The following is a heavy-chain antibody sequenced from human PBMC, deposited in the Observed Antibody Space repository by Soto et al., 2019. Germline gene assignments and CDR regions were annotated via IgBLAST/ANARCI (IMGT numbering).Heavy chain of an antibody. CDR3: AKDLYDSSGSPSDY. Sequence: VGSLRLSGAASGFTFSSYAMSWVRQAPGKGLEWVSAISGSGGSTYYADSVKGRFTISRDNSKNTLYLQMNSLRAEDTAVYYCAKDLYDSSGSPSDYWGQGTLVTVSS. V-gene: IGHV3-23*01. CDR2: ISGSGGST. CDR1: GFTFSSYA. D-gene: IGHD3-22*01. J-gene: IGHJ4*02.